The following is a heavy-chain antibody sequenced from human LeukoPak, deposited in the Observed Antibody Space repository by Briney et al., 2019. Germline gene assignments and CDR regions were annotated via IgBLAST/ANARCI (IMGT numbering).Heavy chain of an antibody. CDR1: GGSISSYY. CDR3: ARAPYSGSYRKRDYYYYYMDV. J-gene: IGHJ6*03. CDR2: IYYSGST. Sequence: SETLSLTCAVSGGSISSYYWSWIRQPPGKGLECIGYIYYSGSTNYNPSLKSRVTISVDTSKNQFSLKLSSVTAADTAVYYCARAPYSGSYRKRDYYYYYMDVWGKGTTVTVSS. D-gene: IGHD1-26*01. V-gene: IGHV4-59*01.